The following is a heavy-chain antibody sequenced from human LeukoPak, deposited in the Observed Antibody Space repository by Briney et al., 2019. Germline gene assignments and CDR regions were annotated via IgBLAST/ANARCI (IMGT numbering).Heavy chain of an antibody. CDR2: INPNSGGT. J-gene: IGHJ3*02. Sequence: ASVKVSCKASGYTFTVYYMHWVRQAPGQGLEWMGWINPNSGGTNYAQKLQGRVTMTTDTSTSIAYMEVRSLRSDDTAVYYCARDTAMDSNAFDIWGQGTMVTVSS. D-gene: IGHD5-18*01. V-gene: IGHV1-2*02. CDR3: ARDTAMDSNAFDI. CDR1: GYTFTVYY.